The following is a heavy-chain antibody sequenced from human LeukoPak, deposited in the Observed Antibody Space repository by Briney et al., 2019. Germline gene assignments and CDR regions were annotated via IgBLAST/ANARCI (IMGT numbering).Heavy chain of an antibody. CDR3: ARAGNTKYDSSGYSDY. D-gene: IGHD3-22*01. J-gene: IGHJ4*02. V-gene: IGHV1-46*01. Sequence: ASVTVSCKASGYTFTSYYMHWVRQAPGQGLEWMGIINPSGGSTSYAQKFQGRVTMTRDTSTSTVYMELSSLRSEDTAVYYCARAGNTKYDSSGYSDYWGQGTLVTVSS. CDR1: GYTFTSYY. CDR2: INPSGGST.